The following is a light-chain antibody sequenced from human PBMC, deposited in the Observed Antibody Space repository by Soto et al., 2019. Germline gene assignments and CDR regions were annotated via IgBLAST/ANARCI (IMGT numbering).Light chain of an antibody. Sequence: QSVLTQSPSASASLGASVKLTCTLSSGHSSYAIAWHQQQPEKGPRYLMKLNSDGSHSQGDGIPDRFSGSSSGAERYLTISSLQSEDEADYYCQTWGTGIRVVFGGGTQLTVL. V-gene: IGLV4-69*01. J-gene: IGLJ2*01. CDR3: QTWGTGIRVV. CDR2: LNSDGSH. CDR1: SGHSSYA.